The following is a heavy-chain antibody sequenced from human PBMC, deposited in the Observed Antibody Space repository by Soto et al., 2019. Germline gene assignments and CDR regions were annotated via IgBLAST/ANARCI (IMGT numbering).Heavy chain of an antibody. CDR3: TRVLSRGIIISDSYYYGMDV. J-gene: IGHJ6*02. Sequence: NPGGSLRLSCAASGFTFSSYSLNWVRQAPGKXLEWVSSISSSSSDIYYADSVKGRFTISRDNAKNSLYLQMNSLRAEDTAVYYCTRVLSRGIIISDSYYYGMDVWGQGTTVTVSS. D-gene: IGHD3-10*01. CDR1: GFTFSSYS. V-gene: IGHV3-21*01. CDR2: ISSSSSDI.